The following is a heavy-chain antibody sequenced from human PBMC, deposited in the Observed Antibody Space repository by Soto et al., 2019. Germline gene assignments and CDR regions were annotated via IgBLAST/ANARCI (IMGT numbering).Heavy chain of an antibody. CDR1: GFTFSSYD. D-gene: IGHD6-13*01. J-gene: IGHJ5*02. CDR2: IGTAGDT. Sequence: GGSLRLSCAASGFTFSSYDMHWVRQATGKGLEWVSAIGTAGDTYYPGSVKGRFTISRENAKNSLYLQMNSLRAGDTAVYYCARGLKQHSSSWYSNWFDPWGQGTLVTVSS. CDR3: ARGLKQHSSSWYSNWFDP. V-gene: IGHV3-13*01.